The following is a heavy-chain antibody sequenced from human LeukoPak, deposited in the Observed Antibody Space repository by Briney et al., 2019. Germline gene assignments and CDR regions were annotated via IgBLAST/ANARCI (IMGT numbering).Heavy chain of an antibody. CDR1: GFTFSYYT. CDR2: ISSSSNYL. V-gene: IGHV3-21*01. CDR3: ARDFYYYASGSYNGHDTVDY. J-gene: IGHJ4*02. D-gene: IGHD3-10*01. Sequence: GGSLRLSCAASGFTFSYYTMTWVRQAPGKGLEWVSSISSSSNYLYYADSVMGRFTISRDNAKNSLYLQMNSLRAEDTALYYCARDFYYYASGSYNGHDTVDYWGQGTLVSVSS.